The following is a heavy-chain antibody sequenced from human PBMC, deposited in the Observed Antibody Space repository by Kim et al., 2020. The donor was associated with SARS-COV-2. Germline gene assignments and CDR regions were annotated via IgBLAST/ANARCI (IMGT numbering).Heavy chain of an antibody. J-gene: IGHJ4*02. CDR2: VNAANDQT. Sequence: ASVKVSCKASGYTFKTYPIHWLRQAPGQTLEWMGWVNAANDQTKYSQKFQGRLTISRDTSASTAYMELRSLTTKDTAFYYCVRDMNPTVYDYWGQGTLGTVSS. CDR3: VRDMNPTVYDY. CDR1: GYTFKTYP. D-gene: IGHD4-4*01. V-gene: IGHV1-3*01.